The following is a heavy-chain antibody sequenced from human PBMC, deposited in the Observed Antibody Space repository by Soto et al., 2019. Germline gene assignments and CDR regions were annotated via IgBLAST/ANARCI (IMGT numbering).Heavy chain of an antibody. V-gene: IGHV3-7*05. CDR2: TKQDGSER. CDR3: ARGRIGVAGGPRWFDP. D-gene: IGHD6-19*01. CDR1: GFTFSSYW. Sequence: EVQLVESGGGLVQPGGSLRLSCAASGFTFSSYWMSWVRQAPGKGLEWVANTKQDGSERDYVDSVRGRFTISRDNAKSSLYLQMNSLRVEDTAVYYCARGRIGVAGGPRWFDPWGQGTLVTVSS. J-gene: IGHJ5*02.